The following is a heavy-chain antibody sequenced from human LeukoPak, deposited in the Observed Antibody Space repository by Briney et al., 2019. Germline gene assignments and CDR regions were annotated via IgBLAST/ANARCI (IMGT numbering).Heavy chain of an antibody. J-gene: IGHJ4*02. D-gene: IGHD3-10*01. Sequence: SETLSLTCTVSGGSISSYYRSWIRQPPGKGLEWIGYIYYSGSTNYNPSLKSRVTISVDTSKNQFSLKLSSVTAADTAVYYCARGTYYYGLYDYWGQGTLVTVSS. CDR1: GGSISSYY. V-gene: IGHV4-59*01. CDR2: IYYSGST. CDR3: ARGTYYYGLYDY.